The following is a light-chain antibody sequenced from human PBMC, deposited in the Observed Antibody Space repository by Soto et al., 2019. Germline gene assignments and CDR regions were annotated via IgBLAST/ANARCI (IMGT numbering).Light chain of an antibody. CDR1: SSDVGGYNY. J-gene: IGLJ2*01. Sequence: QSALTQPASVSGSPGQSITISCTGTSSDVGGYNYVSWYQQHPGKAPKLMIYEVSNRPSGVSNRFSGSKSGNTASLTISGLQTEDEADYYCSSYTYSPTHVVFGGGTQLTVL. V-gene: IGLV2-14*01. CDR2: EVS. CDR3: SSYTYSPTHVV.